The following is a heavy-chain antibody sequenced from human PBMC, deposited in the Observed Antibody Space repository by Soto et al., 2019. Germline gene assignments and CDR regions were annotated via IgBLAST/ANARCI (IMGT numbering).Heavy chain of an antibody. CDR3: ARGKAARLVVDY. V-gene: IGHV4-31*03. J-gene: IGHJ4*02. Sequence: QVQLQESGPGLVKPSQTLSLTCTVSGGSISSGGYYWSWIRQHPGKGREWIGYIYYSGSTYYNPSLKSRVTISVDTSKNQFSLKLSSVTAADTAVYYCARGKAARLVVDYWGQGTLVTVSS. D-gene: IGHD6-6*01. CDR2: IYYSGST. CDR1: GGSISSGGYY.